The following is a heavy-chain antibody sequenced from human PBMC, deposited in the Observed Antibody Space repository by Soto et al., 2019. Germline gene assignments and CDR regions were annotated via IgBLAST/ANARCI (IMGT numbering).Heavy chain of an antibody. J-gene: IGHJ4*02. D-gene: IGHD4-4*01. Sequence: PGGSLTLSCAASGFTFRTYEMNWVRQAPGKGMEWVSYISDGGATMYYADSVKGRFTISRDNAQNSLFLQMNSLRAEDTAAYYCSTFPRSSKRGYWGQGTLVTVSS. CDR2: ISDGGATM. V-gene: IGHV3-48*03. CDR3: STFPRSSKRGY. CDR1: GFTFRTYE.